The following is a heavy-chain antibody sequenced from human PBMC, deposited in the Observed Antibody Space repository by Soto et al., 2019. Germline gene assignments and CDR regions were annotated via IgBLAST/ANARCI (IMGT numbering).Heavy chain of an antibody. D-gene: IGHD1-26*01. Sequence: GGSLRLSCAASGFTFSSYAISWVRQAPGKGLEWVSGIRGDGAGISYADSVKGRLTISRDNSKNTVYLQMNSLRAEDTAVYYCAKGWSGSNLDYWGQGTQVTVSS. CDR1: GFTFSSYA. CDR3: AKGWSGSNLDY. V-gene: IGHV3-23*01. J-gene: IGHJ4*02. CDR2: IRGDGAGI.